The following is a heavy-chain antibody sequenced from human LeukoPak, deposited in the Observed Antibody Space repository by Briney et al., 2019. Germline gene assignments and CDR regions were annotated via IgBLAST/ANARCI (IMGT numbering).Heavy chain of an antibody. CDR1: GFTFSDYY. CDR3: ARNGEGLHY. V-gene: IGHV3-11*04. CDR2: IGISGSTI. D-gene: IGHD2-8*01. Sequence: SGGSLRLSCAASGFTFSDYYMSWIRQAPGKGLEWVSFIGISGSTISYADSVKGRFTISRDDAENTLYLHMDNLRVEDTAIYYCARNGEGLHYWGQGTLVTVSS. J-gene: IGHJ4*02.